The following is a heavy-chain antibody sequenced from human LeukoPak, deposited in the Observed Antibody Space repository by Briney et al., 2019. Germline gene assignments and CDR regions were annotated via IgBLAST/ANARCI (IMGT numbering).Heavy chain of an antibody. V-gene: IGHV4-39*01. CDR2: IYYSGST. CDR3: ARATYYDFWSGYFHFDY. Sequence: SETLSLTCTVSGGSISSSSYYWGWIRQPPGKGLEWIGSIYYSGSTYYNPSLKSRVTISVDTSKNQFSLKLSSVTAADTAVYYCARATYYDFWSGYFHFDYWGQGTLVTFSS. CDR1: GGSISSSSYY. J-gene: IGHJ4*02. D-gene: IGHD3-3*01.